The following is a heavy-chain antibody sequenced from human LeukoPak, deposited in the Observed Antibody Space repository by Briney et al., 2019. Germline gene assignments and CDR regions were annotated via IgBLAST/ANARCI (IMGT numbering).Heavy chain of an antibody. CDR1: GYTFTSYD. CDR3: ARGMGSSSWYWDAFDI. CDR2: MNPNSGNT. Sequence: ASVKVSCKASGYTFTSYDINWVRQATGQGLEWTGWMNPNSGNTGYAQKFQGRVTITRNTSISTAYMELSSLRSEDTAVYYCARGMGSSSWYWDAFDIWGQGTMVTVSS. D-gene: IGHD6-13*01. V-gene: IGHV1-8*03. J-gene: IGHJ3*02.